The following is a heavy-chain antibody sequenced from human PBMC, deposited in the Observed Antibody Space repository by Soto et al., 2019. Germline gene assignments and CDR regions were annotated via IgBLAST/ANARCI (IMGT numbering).Heavy chain of an antibody. Sequence: SVKVSCKASGYTFTGYYMHWVRQAPGQGLEWMGGIIPIFGTANYAQKFQGRVTITADESTSTAYMELSSLRSEDTAVYYCARERGHYYGSGSYDYWGQGTLVTVSS. J-gene: IGHJ4*02. CDR3: ARERGHYYGSGSYDY. CDR2: IIPIFGTA. D-gene: IGHD3-10*01. V-gene: IGHV1-69*13. CDR1: GYTFTGYY.